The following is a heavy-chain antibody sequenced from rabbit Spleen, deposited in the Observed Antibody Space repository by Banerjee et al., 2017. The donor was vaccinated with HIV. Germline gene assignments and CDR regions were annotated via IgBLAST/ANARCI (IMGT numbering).Heavy chain of an antibody. V-gene: IGHV1S45*01. D-gene: IGHD4-2*01. J-gene: IGHJ4*01. CDR3: VKDLVAVICWDFNL. CDR1: GFSFSNKAV. Sequence: EQLLESGGGLVKPEGSLKLSCTASGFSFSNKAVMCWVRQAPGKGLEWIACINAVTGKAVFGNWAKGRFTFSQTSSATVTLQITSLTAAGTATYFCVKDLVAVICWDFNLLGQGPPVTVS. CDR2: INAVTGKA.